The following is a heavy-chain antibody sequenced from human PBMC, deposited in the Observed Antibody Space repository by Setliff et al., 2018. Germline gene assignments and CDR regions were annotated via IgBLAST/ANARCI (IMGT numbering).Heavy chain of an antibody. V-gene: IGHV4-39*01. J-gene: IGHJ4*02. CDR1: GGSISSSSYY. D-gene: IGHD6-13*01. Sequence: PSETLSLTCTVSGGSISSSSYYWGWIRQPPGKGLEWIGSIYYSGSTYYNPSLKSRVTISVDTSKNQFSLKLSSVTAADMAVYYCASPGIAAGTLRHPDYWGQGTLVTVSS. CDR2: IYYSGST. CDR3: ASPGIAAGTLRHPDY.